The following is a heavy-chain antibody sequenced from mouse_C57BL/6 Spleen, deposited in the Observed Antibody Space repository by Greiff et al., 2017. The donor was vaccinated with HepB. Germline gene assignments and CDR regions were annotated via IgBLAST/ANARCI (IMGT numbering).Heavy chain of an antibody. CDR2: IYPGDGDT. V-gene: IGHV1-82*01. Sequence: QVQLKQSGPELVKPGASVKISCKASGYAFSSSWMNWVKQRPGKGLEWIGRIYPGDGDTNYNGKFKGKATLTADKSSSTAYMQLSSLTSEDSAVYFCARGRNGGLTWFAYWGQGTLVTVSA. J-gene: IGHJ3*01. CDR1: GYAFSSSW. CDR3: ARGRNGGLTWFAY.